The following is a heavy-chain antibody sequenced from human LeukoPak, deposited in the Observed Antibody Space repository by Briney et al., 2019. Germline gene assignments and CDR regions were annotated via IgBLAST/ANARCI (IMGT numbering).Heavy chain of an antibody. Sequence: GGSLRLSCASSGFTFGRYWMSWVRQAPGKGLEWVASINQGGSRLHYLDSVTGRFIISRDDAQNSLFLQMTRLRVDDTAVYYCARLKDDVTKLDYWGQGTLVSVSS. CDR1: GFTFGRYW. J-gene: IGHJ4*02. V-gene: IGHV3-7*01. CDR2: INQGGSRL. D-gene: IGHD2-8*01. CDR3: ARLKDDVTKLDY.